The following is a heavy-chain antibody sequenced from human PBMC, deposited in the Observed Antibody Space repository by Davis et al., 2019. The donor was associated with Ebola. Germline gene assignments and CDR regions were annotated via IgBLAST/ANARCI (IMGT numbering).Heavy chain of an antibody. V-gene: IGHV3-74*01. CDR2: INSDGSST. CDR1: GFTFSSYW. CDR3: AKDMWWPRLGYYYYGMDV. Sequence: GESLKISCAASGFTFSSYWMHWVRQAPGKGLVWVSRINSDGSSTSYADSVKGRFTISRDNAKNSLYLQMNSLRAEDTALYYCAKDMWWPRLGYYYYGMDVWGQGTTVTVSS. J-gene: IGHJ6*02. D-gene: IGHD5-12*01.